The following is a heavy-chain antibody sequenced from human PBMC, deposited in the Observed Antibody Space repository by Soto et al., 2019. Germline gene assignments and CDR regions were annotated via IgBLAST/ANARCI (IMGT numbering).Heavy chain of an antibody. V-gene: IGHV3-15*07. CDR1: GFTFSNAW. D-gene: IGHD6-19*01. Sequence: EVQLVESGGGWVKPGGSLSLSCAASGFTFSNAWMNWVRQAPGKGLEWVGRIKSKTDGGTTDYAAPVKGRFTISRDDSKNTLYLQMNSLQTEDTAVYYCTTLEGIAVAGTDYFDYWGQGTLVTVSS. CDR2: IKSKTDGGTT. CDR3: TTLEGIAVAGTDYFDY. J-gene: IGHJ4*02.